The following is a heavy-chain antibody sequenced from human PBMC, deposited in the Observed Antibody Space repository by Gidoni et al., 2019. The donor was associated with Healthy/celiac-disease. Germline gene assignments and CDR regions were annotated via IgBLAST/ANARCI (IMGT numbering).Heavy chain of an antibody. CDR3: ARELEGGFLEWLFPASDHYYYYGMDV. V-gene: IGHV3-33*01. CDR2: IWYDGSNK. J-gene: IGHJ6*02. Sequence: QVQLVESGGGVVQPGRSLRISCAASGFTFSIYGMHWVRQAPGKGLEWVAVIWYDGSNKYYADSVKGRFTISRDNSKNTLYLQMNSLRAEDTAVYYCARELEGGFLEWLFPASDHYYYYGMDVCGQGTTVTVSS. CDR1: GFTFSIYG. D-gene: IGHD3-3*01.